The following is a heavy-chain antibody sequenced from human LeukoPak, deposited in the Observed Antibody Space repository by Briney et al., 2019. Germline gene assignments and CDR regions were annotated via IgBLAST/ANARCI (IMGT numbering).Heavy chain of an antibody. D-gene: IGHD2-21*01. J-gene: IGHJ5*02. CDR3: ARALPSAGKHIEGP. CDR1: GDSVSSNSAA. Sequence: SQTLSLTCAISGDSVSSNSAAWDWIRQSPSRGLEWLGRTYYRSKWYNDYAVSVQSRITINPDTSKNQFSLQLNSVTPEDTAVYYCARALPSAGKHIEGPWGQGTLVTVSS. CDR2: TYYRSKWYN. V-gene: IGHV6-1*01.